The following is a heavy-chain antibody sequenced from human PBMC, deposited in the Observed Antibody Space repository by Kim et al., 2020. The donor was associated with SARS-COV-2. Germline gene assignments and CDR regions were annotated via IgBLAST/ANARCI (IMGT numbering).Heavy chain of an antibody. CDR3: ARGTGGYLSYFDY. Sequence: YADSGKGRFTISRDNSKNTLYLQMNSLRAEDTAVYYCARGTGGYLSYFDYWGQGTLVTVSS. V-gene: IGHV3-30*01. D-gene: IGHD5-12*01. J-gene: IGHJ4*02.